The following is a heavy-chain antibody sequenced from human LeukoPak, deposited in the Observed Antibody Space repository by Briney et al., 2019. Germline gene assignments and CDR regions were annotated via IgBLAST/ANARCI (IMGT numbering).Heavy chain of an antibody. Sequence: SGTLSLTCTVSGVSISSGGYYWSWIRQHPGKGLEWIGYIYYSGSTYYNPSLKSRVTISVDTSKNQFSLKLSSVTAADTAVYYCARGVTYYDSSGLPGYYDYWGQGTLVTVSS. CDR1: GVSISSGGYY. J-gene: IGHJ4*02. V-gene: IGHV4-31*03. CDR3: ARGVTYYDSSGLPGYYDY. D-gene: IGHD3-22*01. CDR2: IYYSGST.